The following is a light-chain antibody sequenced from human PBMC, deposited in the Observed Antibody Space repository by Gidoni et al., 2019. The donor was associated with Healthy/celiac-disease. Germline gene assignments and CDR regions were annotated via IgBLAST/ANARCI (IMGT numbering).Light chain of an antibody. J-gene: IGKJ1*01. CDR1: QSVSSN. V-gene: IGKV3-15*01. CDR2: VSS. CDR3: QQYNNWPLTWT. Sequence: EIVMTQSPATLSVSPGERATLSCRASQSVSSNSAWYQQKPGQAPRLLIYVSSTRATGIPARVSGSGSGKEFTLTISSLQSEDFAVYYCQQYNNWPLTWTFXQXTKVEIK.